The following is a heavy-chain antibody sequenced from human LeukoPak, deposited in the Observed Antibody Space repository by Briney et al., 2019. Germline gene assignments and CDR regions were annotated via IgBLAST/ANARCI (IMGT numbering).Heavy chain of an antibody. D-gene: IGHD3-10*01. J-gene: IGHJ4*02. CDR2: ISSNGGST. Sequence: GGSLRHSCSASGFTFSSYAMHWVRQAPGKGLEYVSAISSNGGSTYYADSVKGRFTISRDNSKNTLYLQMSSLRAEDTAVYYCVKEVTYYYGSGSYFDYWGQGTLVTVSS. V-gene: IGHV3-64D*06. CDR3: VKEVTYYYGSGSYFDY. CDR1: GFTFSSYA.